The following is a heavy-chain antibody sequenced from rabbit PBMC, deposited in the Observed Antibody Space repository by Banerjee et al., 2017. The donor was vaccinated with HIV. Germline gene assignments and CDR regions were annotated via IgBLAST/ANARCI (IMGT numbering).Heavy chain of an antibody. J-gene: IGHJ4*01. V-gene: IGHV1S45*01. D-gene: IGHD4-2*01. Sequence: QEQLEESGGDLVKPEGSLTLTCTASGFSFSSTYWICWVRQAPGKGPEWIACIDAGSTGNTYYVSWAKGRFTISRTSSTTVTLQMTSLTAADTATYFCARRLVVVGYFNLWGQGTLVTVS. CDR3: ARRLVVVGYFNL. CDR1: GFSFSSTYW. CDR2: IDAGSTGNT.